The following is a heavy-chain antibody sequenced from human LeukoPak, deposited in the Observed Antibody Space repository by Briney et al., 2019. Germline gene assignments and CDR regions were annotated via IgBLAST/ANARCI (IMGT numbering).Heavy chain of an antibody. D-gene: IGHD3-3*01. CDR2: ISGSGDST. J-gene: IGHJ4*02. V-gene: IGHV3-23*01. CDR3: AKVVDRITILDY. CDR1: GFTFSSYA. Sequence: GGSLRLSCAASGFTFSSYAMSWVRQAPGKGLEWVSAISGSGDSTYYADSVKGRFTISRDNSKNTLYLQMNSLRAEDTAVYYCAKVVDRITILDYWGQGTLVTVSS.